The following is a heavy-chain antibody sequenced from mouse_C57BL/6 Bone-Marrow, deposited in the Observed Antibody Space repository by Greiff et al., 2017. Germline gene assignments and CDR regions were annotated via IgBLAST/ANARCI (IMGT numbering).Heavy chain of an antibody. V-gene: IGHV2-3*01. Sequence: VKLMESGPGLVAPSQSLSITCTVSGFSLTSYGVSWVRQPPGTGLELLGVIWGDGSTNYHSALRSRLSISKDNSKSQVFLKLNSLQTDDTATYYCARGDDVFDYWGQGTTLTVSS. D-gene: IGHD2-2*01. CDR2: IWGDGST. CDR1: GFSLTSYG. CDR3: ARGDDVFDY. J-gene: IGHJ2*01.